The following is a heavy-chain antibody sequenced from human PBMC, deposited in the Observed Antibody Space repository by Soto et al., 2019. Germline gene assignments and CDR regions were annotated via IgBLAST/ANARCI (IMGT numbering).Heavy chain of an antibody. V-gene: IGHV3-33*01. D-gene: IGHD6-6*01. CDR1: GFTFSSYG. J-gene: IGHJ6*02. CDR2: IWYDGSNK. CDR3: AREKAARGYNSGRAV. Sequence: VGSLRLSCAASGFTFSSYGMHWVRQAPGKGLEWVAVIWYDGSNKYYADSVKGRFTISRDNSKNTLYLQMNSLRAEDTAVYYCAREKAARGYNSGRAVWGQGTTVTVS.